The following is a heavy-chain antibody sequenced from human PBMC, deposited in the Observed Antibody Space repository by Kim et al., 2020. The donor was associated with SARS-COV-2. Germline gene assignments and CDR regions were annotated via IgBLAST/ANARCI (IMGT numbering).Heavy chain of an antibody. V-gene: IGHV3-23*01. CDR3: AKNIAVARLASGY. J-gene: IGHJ4*02. Sequence: YYADSVKGRFTISRDNSKNTLYLQMNSLRAEDTAVYYCAKNIAVARLASGYWGQGTLVTVSS. D-gene: IGHD6-19*01.